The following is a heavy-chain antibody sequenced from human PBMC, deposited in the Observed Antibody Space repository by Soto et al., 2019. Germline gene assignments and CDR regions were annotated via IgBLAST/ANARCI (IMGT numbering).Heavy chain of an antibody. CDR1: GFTFSNFA. D-gene: IGHD2-2*01. J-gene: IGHJ6*03. Sequence: EVQVLESGGGSVQPGGSLRLSCAASGFTFSNFAMSWVRHAPGKGLEWVSEITGSTGTTYYADSVRGRFIISRDNSQNPLHLQTNSLRPEDTAVYYCAKDTSSSPYYMDVWGKGTTVTVSS. CDR2: ITGSTGTT. V-gene: IGHV3-23*01. CDR3: AKDTSSSPYYMDV.